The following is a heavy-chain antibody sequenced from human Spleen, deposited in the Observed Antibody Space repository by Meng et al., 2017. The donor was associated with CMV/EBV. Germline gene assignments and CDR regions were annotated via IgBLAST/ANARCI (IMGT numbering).Heavy chain of an antibody. CDR2: ISSRDGTV. J-gene: IGHJ4*02. D-gene: IGHD3-10*01. CDR1: GFSFSDYY. CDR3: ARDLDAYYYGGGSYRGDY. V-gene: IGHV3-11*01. Sequence: LSLTCAASGFSFSDYYMSWIRQAPGKGMEWISYISSRDGTVYYADSVKGRFTISRDNAKNSLYLQMNSLRTEDTAVYYCARDLDAYYYGGGSYRGDYWGQGTLVTVS.